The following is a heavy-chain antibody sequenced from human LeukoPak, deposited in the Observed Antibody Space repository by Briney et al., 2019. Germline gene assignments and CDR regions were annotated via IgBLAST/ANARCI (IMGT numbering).Heavy chain of an antibody. V-gene: IGHV1-8*01. CDR2: MNPDTGNT. Sequence: ASVKVSCKASGYTFSAYDINWVRQGAGQGLEWIGWMNPDTGNTGCAQKFQGRVTMTRDTSKSTAYMELNSLRSEDTAVYYCARLSDAPAYYYSSGYYHIRYWGQGTLLTVSS. D-gene: IGHD3-22*01. CDR1: GYTFSAYD. CDR3: ARLSDAPAYYYSSGYYHIRY. J-gene: IGHJ4*02.